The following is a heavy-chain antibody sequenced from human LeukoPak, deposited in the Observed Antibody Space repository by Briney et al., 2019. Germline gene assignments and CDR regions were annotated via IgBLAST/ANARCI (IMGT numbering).Heavy chain of an antibody. D-gene: IGHD3-22*01. CDR2: LGISGDYA. CDR1: GFTLSSYA. Sequence: GGSLRLSCVASGFTLSSYAVSWVRQAPGKGLQWVSSLGISGDYAWYAGSVKGRFTISRDSSKNILYLQMNRLGAEDTPVYYCAKDQTYYYDSSGYWWGQGTLVTVSS. CDR3: AKDQTYYYDSSGYW. V-gene: IGHV3-23*01. J-gene: IGHJ4*02.